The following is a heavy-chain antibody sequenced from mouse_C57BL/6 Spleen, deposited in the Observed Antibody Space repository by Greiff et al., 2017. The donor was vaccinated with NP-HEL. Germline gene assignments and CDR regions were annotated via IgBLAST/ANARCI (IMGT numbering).Heavy chain of an antibody. J-gene: IGHJ3*01. CDR2: IHPNSGST. D-gene: IGHD2-10*02. Sequence: QVQLQQPGAELVKPGASVKLSCKASGYTFTSYWMHWVKQRPGQGLEWIGMIHPNSGSTNYNEKVKSKATLTVDKSSSTADMQLSSLTSEDSAVYYCATGDEYGPWFAYWGQGTLVTVSA. CDR3: ATGDEYGPWFAY. V-gene: IGHV1-64*01. CDR1: GYTFTSYW.